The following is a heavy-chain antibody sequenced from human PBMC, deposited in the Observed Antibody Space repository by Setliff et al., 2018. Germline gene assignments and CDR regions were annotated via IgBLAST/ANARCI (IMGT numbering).Heavy chain of an antibody. V-gene: IGHV4-39*01. CDR2: IYYSGST. J-gene: IGHJ4*02. CDR3: ASWYYDFWSGYYIPGYFDY. CDR1: GGSFSGYY. D-gene: IGHD3-3*01. Sequence: PSETLSLTCAVYGGSFSGYYWGWIRQPPGKGLEWIGSIYYSGSTYYKPSLKSRVTISVDTSKNQFSLKLSSVTAADTAVYYCASWYYDFWSGYYIPGYFDYWGQGTLVTVSS.